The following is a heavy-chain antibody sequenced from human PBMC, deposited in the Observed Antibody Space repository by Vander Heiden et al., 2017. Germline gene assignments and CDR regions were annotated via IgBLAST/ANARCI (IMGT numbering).Heavy chain of an antibody. D-gene: IGHD3-16*01. V-gene: IGHV3-7*03. CDR3: ARLRATYYFDY. J-gene: IGHJ4*02. Sequence: EVQLVESGGGLVQPGGSLRLSCATSGFTFSSSWMSWVRLAPGKGLEWVAKIKEDGSKEYYVDSVKGRFTSSRDNAKNSLYLQMNSLRAADTAVYFYARLRATYYFDYWGPGTLVTVSS. CDR2: IKEDGSKE. CDR1: GFTFSSSW.